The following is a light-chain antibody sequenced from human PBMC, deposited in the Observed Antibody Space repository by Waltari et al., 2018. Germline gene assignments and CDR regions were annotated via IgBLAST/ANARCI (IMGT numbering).Light chain of an antibody. CDR2: HAS. J-gene: IGKJ1*01. V-gene: IGKV3-20*01. CDR3: QKYESLPAT. CDR1: QSVSKY. Sequence: EIVLTQSPGSLSLSPGERATLSCRASQSVSKYLAWYQQKPGQAPRLLIYHASSRATGIPDRFSGSGFGTDCSLTISRLEPEDFAVYYCQKYESLPATFGQGTKVEIK.